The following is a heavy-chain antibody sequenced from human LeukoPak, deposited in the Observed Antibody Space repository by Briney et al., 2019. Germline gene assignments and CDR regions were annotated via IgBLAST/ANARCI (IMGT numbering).Heavy chain of an antibody. CDR2: ISYDGSNK. Sequence: GGSLRLSCAASGFTFSSYAMHWVRQAPGKGLEWVAVISYDGSNKYYADSVKGRFTISRDNSKNTLYLQMNSLRAEDTAVYYCARDHGRRYSYGYGTQKPFDYWGQGTLVTVSS. J-gene: IGHJ4*02. CDR1: GFTFSSYA. D-gene: IGHD5-18*01. CDR3: ARDHGRRYSYGYGTQKPFDY. V-gene: IGHV3-30-3*01.